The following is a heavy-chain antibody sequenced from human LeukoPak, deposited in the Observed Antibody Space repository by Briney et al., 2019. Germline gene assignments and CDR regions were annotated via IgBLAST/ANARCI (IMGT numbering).Heavy chain of an antibody. V-gene: IGHV4-59*08. CDR2: IYYSGST. CDR1: GGSISSYY. J-gene: IGHJ5*02. Sequence: PSETLSLTCTVSGGSISSYYWSWIPQPPGKGLEWIGYIYYSGSTNYNPSLKSRVTISVDTSKNQFSLKLSSVTAADTAVYYCARAAAAGTRYNWFDPWGQGTLVTVSS. CDR3: ARAAAAGTRYNWFDP. D-gene: IGHD6-13*01.